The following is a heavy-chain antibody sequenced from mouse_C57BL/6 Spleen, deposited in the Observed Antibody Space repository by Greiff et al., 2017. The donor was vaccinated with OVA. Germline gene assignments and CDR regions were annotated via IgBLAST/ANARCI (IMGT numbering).Heavy chain of an antibody. CDR3: TRGSSAWFAY. J-gene: IGHJ3*01. CDR1: GFNIKDDY. Sequence: VQLKQSGAELVRPGASVKLSCTASGFNIKDDYMHWVKQRPEQGLEWIGWIDPENGDTEYASKFQGKATITADTSSNTAYLQLSSLTSEDTAVYYCTRGSSAWFAYWGQGTLVTVSA. V-gene: IGHV14-4*01. CDR2: IDPENGDT. D-gene: IGHD3-1*01.